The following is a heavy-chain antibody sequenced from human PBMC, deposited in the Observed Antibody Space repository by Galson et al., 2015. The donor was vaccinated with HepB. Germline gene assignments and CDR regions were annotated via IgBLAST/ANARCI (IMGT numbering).Heavy chain of an antibody. CDR2: INPNSGGT. CDR3: ARVPNWGYQLGWFDP. J-gene: IGHJ5*02. D-gene: IGHD2-2*01. CDR1: GYTFTGYY. V-gene: IGHV1-2*02. Sequence: SCKASGYTFTGYYMHWVRQAPGQGLEWMGWINPNSGGTNYAQKFQGRVTMTRDTSISTAYMELSRLRSDDTAVYYCARVPNWGYQLGWFDPWGQGTLVTVSS.